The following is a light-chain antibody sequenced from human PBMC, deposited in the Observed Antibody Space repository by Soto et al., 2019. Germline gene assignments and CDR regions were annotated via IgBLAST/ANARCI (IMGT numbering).Light chain of an antibody. CDR1: QSVSSNL. J-gene: IGKJ4*01. CDR3: QYYVTSPLT. Sequence: EIVLTQSPGTLSLSPGERATLSCRASQSVSSNLLAWYQQKPGQAPRLLIYGASSRATGIPDRFSGRGSGTDFTLTISRLEPEDFAVYYCQYYVTSPLTFGGGTKVDIK. V-gene: IGKV3-20*01. CDR2: GAS.